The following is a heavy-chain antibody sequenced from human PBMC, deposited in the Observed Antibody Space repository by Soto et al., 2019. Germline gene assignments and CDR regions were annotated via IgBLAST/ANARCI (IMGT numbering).Heavy chain of an antibody. CDR3: AKSTPTWQQLVPMPDY. Sequence: LRLSCAASGFTFSSYAMSWVRQAPGKGLEWVSAISGSGGSTYYADSVKGRFTISRDNSKNTLYLQMNSLRAEDTAVYYCAKSTPTWQQLVPMPDYWGQGTLVTVSS. D-gene: IGHD6-13*01. J-gene: IGHJ4*02. CDR1: GFTFSSYA. CDR2: ISGSGGST. V-gene: IGHV3-23*01.